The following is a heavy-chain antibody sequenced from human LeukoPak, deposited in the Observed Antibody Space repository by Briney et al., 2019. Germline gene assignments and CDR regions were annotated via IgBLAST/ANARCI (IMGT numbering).Heavy chain of an antibody. Sequence: SETLSLTCTVSGGSVSSGSYYWSWIRQPPGKGLEWIGYRSYGVSTNHNPSLKSRVTMSVDTSKNQFSLKLTSVTAADTAVYYCARAKRGSGFGYYYFDSWGQGTLVTVSS. D-gene: IGHD3-16*01. J-gene: IGHJ4*02. V-gene: IGHV4-61*01. CDR2: RSYGVST. CDR1: GGSVSSGSYY. CDR3: ARAKRGSGFGYYYFDS.